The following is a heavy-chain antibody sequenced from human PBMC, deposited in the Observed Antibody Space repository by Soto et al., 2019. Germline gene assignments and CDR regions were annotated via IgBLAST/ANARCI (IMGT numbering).Heavy chain of an antibody. CDR1: GFTFSSYE. D-gene: IGHD6-19*01. CDR2: ISSSDNTI. J-gene: IGHJ4*02. CDR3: ARSGEVAGNDY. V-gene: IGHV3-48*03. Sequence: GGSLRLSCGASGFTFSSYEMNWVRQAPGKGLEWVSYISSSDNTIYYADSVKGRFTISRDNAKNSLYLQMNSLRAEDSAVYYCARSGEVAGNDYWGQGTLVTVSS.